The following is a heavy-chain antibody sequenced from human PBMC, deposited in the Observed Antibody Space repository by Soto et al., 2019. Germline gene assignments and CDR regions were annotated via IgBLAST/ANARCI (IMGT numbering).Heavy chain of an antibody. V-gene: IGHV5-51*01. CDR1: GYSFTSYW. D-gene: IGHD4-4*01. Sequence: GESLKISCQGSGYSFTSYWIGWVRHMAGKGLEWIGIIYPGHSDTKYSPSFQGQVTISADQAINTAYLQWSSLTASDTAMYYCAKPHIYTNYHGAHLGQGTLVTVSS. CDR2: IYPGHSDT. CDR3: AKPHIYTNYHGAH. J-gene: IGHJ4*02.